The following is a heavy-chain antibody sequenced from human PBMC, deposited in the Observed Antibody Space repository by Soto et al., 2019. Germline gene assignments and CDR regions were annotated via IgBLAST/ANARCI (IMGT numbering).Heavy chain of an antibody. Sequence: PGESLKISCKGSGYSFSNYWIGWVRQMPGKGLEWMAIIYPDDSETRYTPSFQGQVTISADKSITTAYLQWSSLKASDTAMYYCVKFPRTSPPDSWGQGTMVSASS. V-gene: IGHV5-51*01. J-gene: IGHJ5*01. CDR2: IYPDDSET. CDR3: VKFPRTSPPDS. CDR1: GYSFSNYW.